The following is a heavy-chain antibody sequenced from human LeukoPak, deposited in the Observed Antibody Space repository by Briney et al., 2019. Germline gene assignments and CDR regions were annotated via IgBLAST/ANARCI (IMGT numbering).Heavy chain of an antibody. V-gene: IGHV1-2*04. CDR3: ARESCSGGSCYSFGLGAFDI. CDR1: GGTFSSYA. J-gene: IGHJ3*02. D-gene: IGHD2-15*01. Sequence: VASVKVSCKASGGTFSSYAISWVRQAPGQGLEWMGWINPNSGGTNYAQKFQGWVTMTRDTSISTAYMELSRLRSDDTAVYYCARESCSGGSCYSFGLGAFDIWGQGTMVTVSS. CDR2: INPNSGGT.